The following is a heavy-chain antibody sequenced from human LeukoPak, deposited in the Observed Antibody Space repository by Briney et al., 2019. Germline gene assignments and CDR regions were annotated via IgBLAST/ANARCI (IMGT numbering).Heavy chain of an antibody. D-gene: IGHD5-18*01. V-gene: IGHV3-23*01. CDR3: ARDIEDTAMVVYYYFDY. J-gene: IGHJ4*02. CDR1: GFTFSSYA. CDR2: ISGSGDAT. Sequence: PGGSLRLSCAASGFTFSSYAMTWVRQAPGKGLEWVSAISGSGDATYYADSVKGRFTISRDNSKNTLYLQMNSLRAEDTAVYYCARDIEDTAMVVYYYFDYWGQGTLVTVSS.